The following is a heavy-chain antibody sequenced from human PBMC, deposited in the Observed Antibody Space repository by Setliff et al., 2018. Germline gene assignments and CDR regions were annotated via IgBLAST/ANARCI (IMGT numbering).Heavy chain of an antibody. CDR2: INTGGGSG. D-gene: IGHD2-2*01. Sequence: ASVKVSCKASGYTFTSYYRYWVRQAPGQGLAWMGTINTGGGSGSIVQKFQGRVTMTRNTSTSTVYMDLSGLTSEETAVYYCARAGDAAAARKELLDYWGQGTLVTVSS. V-gene: IGHV1-46*01. CDR1: GYTFTSYY. CDR3: ARAGDAAAARKELLDY. J-gene: IGHJ4*02.